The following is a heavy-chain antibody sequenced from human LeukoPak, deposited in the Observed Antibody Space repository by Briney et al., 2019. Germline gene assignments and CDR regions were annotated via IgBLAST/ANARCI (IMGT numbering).Heavy chain of an antibody. CDR1: GFTFSSYA. D-gene: IGHD3-3*01. CDR2: ISGSGGST. J-gene: IGHJ6*03. V-gene: IGHV3-23*01. Sequence: GGSLRLSCAASGFTFSSYAMSWVRQAPGKGLEWVSAISGSGGSTYYADSVKGRFTISRDNSKNTLYLQMNSLRAEDTAVYYCANDFWSGWNYYYMDVWGKGTTVTVSS. CDR3: ANDFWSGWNYYYMDV.